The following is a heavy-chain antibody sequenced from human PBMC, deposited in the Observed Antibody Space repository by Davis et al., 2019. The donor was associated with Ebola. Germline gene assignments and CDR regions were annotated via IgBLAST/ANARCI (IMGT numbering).Heavy chain of an antibody. CDR1: GYSFTSYW. D-gene: IGHD3-16*02. J-gene: IGHJ3*02. V-gene: IGHV5-51*01. CDR2: IYPGDSDT. Sequence: GESLKISCKGSGYSFTSYWISWVRQMPGKGLEWMGIIYPGDSDTRYSPSFQGQVTISADKSISTAYLQWSSLKASDTAMYYCARHEGFDYVWGSYRPPNDAFDIWGQGTMVTVSS. CDR3: ARHEGFDYVWGSYRPPNDAFDI.